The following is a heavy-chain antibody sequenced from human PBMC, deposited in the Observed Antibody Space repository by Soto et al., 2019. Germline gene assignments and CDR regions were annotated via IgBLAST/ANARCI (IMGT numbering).Heavy chain of an antibody. CDR3: ARVNRVTMVRVPRFDP. Sequence: SETLSLTCTVSGGSISSGDYYWSWIRQPPGKGLEWIGYIYYSGSTYYNPSLKSRVTISVDTSKNQFSLKLSSVTAADTAVYYCARVNRVTMVRVPRFDPWGQGTLVTVSS. J-gene: IGHJ5*02. D-gene: IGHD3-10*01. CDR1: GGSISSGDYY. CDR2: IYYSGST. V-gene: IGHV4-30-4*01.